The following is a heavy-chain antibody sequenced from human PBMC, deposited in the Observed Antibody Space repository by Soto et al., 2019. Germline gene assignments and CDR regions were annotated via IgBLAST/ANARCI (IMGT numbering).Heavy chain of an antibody. CDR2: INAGNGNT. V-gene: IGHV1-3*01. Sequence: GASVKVSCKASGYTFTSYAMHWVRQAPGQRLEWMGWINAGNGNTKYSQKFQGRVTITRDTSASTAYMELSSLRSEDTAVYYCARDPGTTQKAYGMDVWGQGTTVTVSS. CDR1: GYTFTSYA. J-gene: IGHJ6*02. D-gene: IGHD1-7*01. CDR3: ARDPGTTQKAYGMDV.